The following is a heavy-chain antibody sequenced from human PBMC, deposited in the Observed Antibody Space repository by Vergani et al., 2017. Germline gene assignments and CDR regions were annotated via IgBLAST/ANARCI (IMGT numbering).Heavy chain of an antibody. Sequence: VQLQESGPGVVKPSPTLSLTCAVSGGPISSGDHCWTWIRQRPGKGLEWIGYIFYSGTTYDNPSLRSRLTISVDPSQNQFSLKLRSVTAADTAVYYCARVDTQVPATSHFYYMDVWGKGTTVVVSS. J-gene: IGHJ6*03. D-gene: IGHD6-25*01. CDR3: ARVDTQVPATSHFYYMDV. CDR1: GGPISSGDHC. CDR2: IFYSGTT. V-gene: IGHV4-31*11.